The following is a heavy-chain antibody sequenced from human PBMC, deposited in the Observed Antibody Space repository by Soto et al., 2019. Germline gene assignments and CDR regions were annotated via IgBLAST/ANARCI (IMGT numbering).Heavy chain of an antibody. CDR2: ISASGGST. V-gene: IGHV3-23*01. CDR3: AKEFMVGGVPPLSYGMDV. Sequence: PGGSLRLSCAASGLTFSSYAMSWVRQAPGKGLEWVSSISASGGSTYYADSVKGRFTISRDNSKNTLYLQMNSLRAEDTAVYYCAKEFMVGGVPPLSYGMDVWGQGTTVTVSS. J-gene: IGHJ6*02. D-gene: IGHD3-10*01. CDR1: GLTFSSYA.